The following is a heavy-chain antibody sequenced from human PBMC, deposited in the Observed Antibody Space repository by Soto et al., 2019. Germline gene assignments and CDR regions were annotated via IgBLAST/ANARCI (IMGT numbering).Heavy chain of an antibody. V-gene: IGHV4-4*07. J-gene: IGHJ5*01. CDR3: ARQTTYSSSWYDY. CDR1: GGSISNYY. D-gene: IGHD6-13*01. Sequence: QVQLQESGPGLVKPSETLSLTCTVSGGSISNYYWTWIRQPAGKGLEWIGRIYSSGTTNYNPSLKSRVTMSVDTSKNQFSLKLSSVTAADTALYYWARQTTYSSSWYDYWGHGTLVTGSS. CDR2: IYSSGTT.